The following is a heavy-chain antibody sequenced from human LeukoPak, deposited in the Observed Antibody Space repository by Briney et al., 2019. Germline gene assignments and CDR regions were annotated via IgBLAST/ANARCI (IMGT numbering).Heavy chain of an antibody. J-gene: IGHJ4*02. CDR3: AKSGGYGLIDY. Sequence: SETLSLTCTVSGGSISSTNNYWAWIRQPPGKGLEWIGNIYSSGSTYYNASLQSRVTISIDTSKNQFSLRLNSVTAADTAMYYCAKSGGYGLIDYWGQGTLVTVSS. V-gene: IGHV4-39*01. D-gene: IGHD1-26*01. CDR1: GGSISSTNNY. CDR2: IYSSGST.